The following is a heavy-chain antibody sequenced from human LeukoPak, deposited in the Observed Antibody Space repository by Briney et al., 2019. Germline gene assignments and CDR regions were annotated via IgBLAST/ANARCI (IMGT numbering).Heavy chain of an antibody. Sequence: GESLQISCKGSGYSFTSHWIGWVRQMPGKGLVWMGVIYPGDSDTRYSPSLQGQVTISADTSISPTYLQWSTLKASDTAMYYCARLHDYGDSFDYWGQGTLVTVSS. J-gene: IGHJ4*02. CDR2: IYPGDSDT. V-gene: IGHV5-51*01. CDR1: GYSFTSHW. CDR3: ARLHDYGDSFDY. D-gene: IGHD4-17*01.